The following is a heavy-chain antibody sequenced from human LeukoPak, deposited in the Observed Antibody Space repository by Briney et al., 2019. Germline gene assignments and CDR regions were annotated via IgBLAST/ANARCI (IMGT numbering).Heavy chain of an antibody. J-gene: IGHJ4*02. Sequence: GRSLRLSCTASGFTFGDYAMSWVRQAPGEGLEWVGFIRSKAYGGATQYAASVKGRFTISRDDSKSIAYLQMNSLKTEDTAVYYCTRADYNFFDYWGQGTLVTVSS. CDR3: TRADYNFFDY. V-gene: IGHV3-49*04. CDR1: GFTFGDYA. CDR2: IRSKAYGGAT. D-gene: IGHD5-24*01.